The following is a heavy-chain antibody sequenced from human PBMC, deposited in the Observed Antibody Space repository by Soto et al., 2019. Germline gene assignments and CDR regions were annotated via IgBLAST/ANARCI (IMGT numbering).Heavy chain of an antibody. CDR2: ISATGGGT. J-gene: IGHJ4*02. D-gene: IGHD3-16*01. CDR1: GFKFSNYA. CDR3: AKDRRAGGNSAFYFDF. Sequence: GGSLRLSCAASGFKFSNYAMSWVRQAPGQGLEWVSLISATGGGTYYADSVKGRFTISRDNSHNTLYLQVHSLTAEDTAVYYCAKDRRAGGNSAFYFDFWGQGAQVTVSS. V-gene: IGHV3-23*01.